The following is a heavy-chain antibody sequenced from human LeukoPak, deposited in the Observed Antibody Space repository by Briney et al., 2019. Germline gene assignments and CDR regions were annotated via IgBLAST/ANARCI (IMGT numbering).Heavy chain of an antibody. Sequence: GASVTVSCKASGYTFTSYDINWVRQAAGQGPEWMGWMTPNSGFSGYAHKFRGRVTMTGNTSISTAYMELSSLRSEDTAIYYCVTNWGSRYYSDMDVWGQGTTVTVSS. V-gene: IGHV1-8*01. CDR2: MTPNSGFS. CDR1: GYTFTSYD. J-gene: IGHJ6*02. D-gene: IGHD7-27*01. CDR3: VTNWGSRYYSDMDV.